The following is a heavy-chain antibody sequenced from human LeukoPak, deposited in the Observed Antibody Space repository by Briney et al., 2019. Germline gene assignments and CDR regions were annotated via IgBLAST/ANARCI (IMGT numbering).Heavy chain of an antibody. V-gene: IGHV4-59*01. CDR1: GGSISSYY. Sequence: PSETLSLTCTVSGGSISSYYWSWIRQPPGKGLEWIGYIYYSGSTNYNPSLKSRVTISVDTSKNQFSLKLSSVTAADTAVYYCAREGYSSGWYRGYFDYWGQGTLVTVSS. D-gene: IGHD6-19*01. CDR2: IYYSGST. CDR3: AREGYSSGWYRGYFDY. J-gene: IGHJ4*02.